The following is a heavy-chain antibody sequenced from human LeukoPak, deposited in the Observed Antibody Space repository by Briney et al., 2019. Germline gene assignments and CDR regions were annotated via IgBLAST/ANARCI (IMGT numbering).Heavy chain of an antibody. J-gene: IGHJ4*02. CDR1: GFTFSNYA. CDR2: ISGSGTKK. Sequence: GGSLRLSCAASGFTFSNYAMSWVRQAPGKGLEWVSSISGSGTKKYYADSVKGRFTISRDNSKNTLHLQMNSLRAEDTAVYYCAKDRWARYYDYWGQGTLVAVSS. D-gene: IGHD2/OR15-2a*01. CDR3: AKDRWARYYDY. V-gene: IGHV3-23*01.